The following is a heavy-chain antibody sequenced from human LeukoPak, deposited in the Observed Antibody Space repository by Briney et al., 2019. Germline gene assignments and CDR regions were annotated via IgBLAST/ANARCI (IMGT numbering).Heavy chain of an antibody. CDR2: ISGDGGST. D-gene: IGHD5-18*01. Sequence: GGSLRLSCAASGFTFDDYAMHWVRQAPGKGLEWVSLISGDGGSTYYADSVKGRFTISRDNAKNSLYLQMNSLRAEDTAVYYCARDRDTAMVQPEDDYWGQGTLVTVSS. J-gene: IGHJ4*02. CDR1: GFTFDDYA. CDR3: ARDRDTAMVQPEDDY. V-gene: IGHV3-43*02.